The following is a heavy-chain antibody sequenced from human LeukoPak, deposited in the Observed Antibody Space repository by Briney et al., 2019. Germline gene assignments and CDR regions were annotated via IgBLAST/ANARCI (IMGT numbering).Heavy chain of an antibody. J-gene: IGHJ4*02. Sequence: QAGGSLRLSCAASGFTFSSYVMSWVRQAPGKGLEWVSYISSSGSTIYYADSVKGRFTISRDNAKNSLYLQMNSLRAEDTAVYYCARDGSYSGALGYWGQGTLVTVSS. CDR3: ARDGSYSGALGY. D-gene: IGHD1-26*01. CDR2: ISSSGSTI. V-gene: IGHV3-48*04. CDR1: GFTFSSYV.